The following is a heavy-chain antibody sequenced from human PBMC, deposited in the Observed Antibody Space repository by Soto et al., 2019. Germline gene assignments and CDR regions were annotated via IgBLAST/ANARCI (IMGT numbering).Heavy chain of an antibody. CDR2: ITPNSGYT. Sequence: QVQLVQSGAEVKRPGASVKVSCKASGYTFTGHYVHWVRQAPGQGLEWMGWITPNSGYTNYAQKFQGRVTMTRDTSISTAYMELSGLRSDDTAVYYCAKDNGQLLIFEYWGQATLVTVSS. D-gene: IGHD2-2*01. CDR1: GYTFTGHY. J-gene: IGHJ4*02. V-gene: IGHV1-2*02. CDR3: AKDNGQLLIFEY.